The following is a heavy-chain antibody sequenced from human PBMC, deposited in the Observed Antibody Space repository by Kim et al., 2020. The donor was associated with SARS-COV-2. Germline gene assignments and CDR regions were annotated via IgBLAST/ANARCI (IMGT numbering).Heavy chain of an antibody. CDR1: GFTFSSYW. CDR2: IKQDGSEK. D-gene: IGHD3-3*01. Sequence: GGSLRLSCAASGFTFSSYWMSWVRQAPGKGLEWVANIKQDGSEKYYVDSVKGRFTISRDNAKNSLYLQMNSLRAEDTAVYYCARLSLGFWSGYYTTVPYWGQGTLVTVSS. V-gene: IGHV3-7*03. CDR3: ARLSLGFWSGYYTTVPY. J-gene: IGHJ4*02.